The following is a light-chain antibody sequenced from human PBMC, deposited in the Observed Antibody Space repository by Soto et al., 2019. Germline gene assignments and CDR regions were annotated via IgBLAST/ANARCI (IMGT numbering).Light chain of an antibody. CDR1: SSDIGTYNY. CDR2: EVS. V-gene: IGLV2-14*01. Sequence: QSALTQPASVSGSPGQSITISCTGSSSDIGTYNYLSWYQQHPGKAPKLIIYEVSDRPSGISDRFSGSKSGNTASLTISGLQAKDEADYYCSSYTSSGTHWVFGGGTKVTVL. J-gene: IGLJ3*02. CDR3: SSYTSSGTHWV.